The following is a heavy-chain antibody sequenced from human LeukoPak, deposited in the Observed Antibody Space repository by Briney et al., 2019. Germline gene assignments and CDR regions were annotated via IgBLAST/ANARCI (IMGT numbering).Heavy chain of an antibody. Sequence: PSETLSLTCTVSTGSISSYYWSWVRQPPGKGLEWIGSSSSSGTTYYNPPLKNRVTMSLDTPNNQFSLRLTSLTAADTAVYYGAGDGSSINYSFYGGHGTPVTASS. CDR2: SSSSGTT. J-gene: IGHJ4*01. V-gene: IGHV4-59*04. D-gene: IGHD2-15*01. CDR3: AGDGSSINYSFY. CDR1: TGSISSYY.